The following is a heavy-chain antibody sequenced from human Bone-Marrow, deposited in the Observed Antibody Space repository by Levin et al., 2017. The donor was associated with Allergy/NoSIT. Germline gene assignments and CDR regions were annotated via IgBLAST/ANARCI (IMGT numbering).Heavy chain of an antibody. J-gene: IGHJ6*02. CDR2: ISSDGSNA. CDR3: AKDRTKYSSGSGNIPVDATGRSGYYGLDV. D-gene: IGHD3-10*01. V-gene: IGHV3-30*04. CDR1: GFIFSSYA. Sequence: GGSLRLSCAASGFIFSSYAMHWVRQAPGKGLEWVAVISSDGSNAYYADSVKGRFTISRDSSKNTVYLQMNSLRAEDTAMYFCAKDRTKYSSGSGNIPVDATGRSGYYGLDVWGQGTTVTVSS.